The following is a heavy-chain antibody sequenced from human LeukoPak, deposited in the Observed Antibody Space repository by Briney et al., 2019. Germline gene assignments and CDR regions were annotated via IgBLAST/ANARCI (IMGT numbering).Heavy chain of an antibody. CDR1: GFTFSSYA. CDR2: ISGSGGST. V-gene: IGHV3-23*01. D-gene: IGHD6-13*01. J-gene: IGHJ4*02. CDR3: AKDFSRIAAADPFDY. Sequence: GVSLRLSCAASGFTFSSYAMSWVRQAPGKGLEWVSAISGSGGSTYYADSVKGRFTISRDNSKNTLYLQMNSLRAEDTAVYYGAKDFSRIAAADPFDYWGQGTLVTVSS.